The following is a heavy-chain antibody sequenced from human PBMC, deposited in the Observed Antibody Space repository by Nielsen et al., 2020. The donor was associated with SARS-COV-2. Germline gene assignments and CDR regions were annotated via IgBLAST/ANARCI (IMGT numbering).Heavy chain of an antibody. CDR3: ARDQLWSSGYMDV. D-gene: IGHD5-18*01. V-gene: IGHV4-39*07. J-gene: IGHJ6*03. Sequence: SETLSLTCAVSGGSISSRTYYWGWIRQPPGKGLEWIGSIYHSGSTYYNPSFTSRVTISVDTSKNPFSLKLSSVTAADTAVYYCARDQLWSSGYMDVWGKGTTVTVSS. CDR1: GGSISSRTYY. CDR2: IYHSGST.